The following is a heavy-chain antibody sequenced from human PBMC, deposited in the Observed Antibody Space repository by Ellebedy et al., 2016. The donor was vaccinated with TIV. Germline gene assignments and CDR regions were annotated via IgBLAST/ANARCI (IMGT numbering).Heavy chain of an antibody. CDR1: GYNFNNYG. Sequence: AASVKVSCKASGYNFNNYGVAWVRQAPGQGLEWMGWINTNTGNPTYAQGFTGRFVFSLDTSVSTAYLQISSLKAEDTAVYLCARPMDLHRYHYGMDVWGQGTTVTVSS. CDR2: INTNTGNP. V-gene: IGHV7-4-1*02. CDR3: ARPMDLHRYHYGMDV. D-gene: IGHD3/OR15-3a*01. J-gene: IGHJ6*02.